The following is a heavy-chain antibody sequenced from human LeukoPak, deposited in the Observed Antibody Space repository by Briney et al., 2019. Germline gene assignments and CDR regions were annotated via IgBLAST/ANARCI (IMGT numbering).Heavy chain of an antibody. CDR2: INHSGST. Sequence: SETLSLTCVVYGGSFSGYYWGWIRQLQGKGMEWIGEINHSGSTNYNPSLKSRVTISVDTSKNQFPLKLSSVTAADTAVYYCARGTSSGWYKRPFDYGGQGTLVTVSS. CDR1: GGSFSGYY. J-gene: IGHJ4*02. D-gene: IGHD6-19*01. V-gene: IGHV4-34*01. CDR3: ARGTSSGWYKRPFDY.